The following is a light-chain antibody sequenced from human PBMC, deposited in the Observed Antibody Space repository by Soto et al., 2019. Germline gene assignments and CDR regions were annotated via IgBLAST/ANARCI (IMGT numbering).Light chain of an antibody. J-gene: IGKJ1*01. CDR3: QQYNNWWT. V-gene: IGKV3-15*01. CDR1: QSVSSN. CDR2: GAS. Sequence: EIVMTQSPSTLSVVPVERSTLSFRASQSVSSNLAWYQHKPGQAPRLLTYGASTRATGIPARFSGSGSGTEFTLTISSLQSEDFAVYYCQQYNNWWTFGQGTKVDIK.